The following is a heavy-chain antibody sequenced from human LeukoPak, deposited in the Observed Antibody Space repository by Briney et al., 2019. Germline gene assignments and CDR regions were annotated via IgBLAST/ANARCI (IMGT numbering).Heavy chain of an antibody. CDR1: GYTFTSYD. D-gene: IGHD3-9*01. CDR2: MNPNSGNT. J-gene: IGHJ4*02. Sequence: GASVKVSCKASGYTFTSYDINWVRQATGQGLEWMGWMNPNSGNTGYAQKFQGRVTMTRNTSISTAYMELSSLRSEDTAVYYCARRGLGDILTGGRINQQESAGSDAFDIWGQGTLVTVSS. CDR3: ARRGLGDILTGGRINQQESAGSDAFDI. V-gene: IGHV1-8*01.